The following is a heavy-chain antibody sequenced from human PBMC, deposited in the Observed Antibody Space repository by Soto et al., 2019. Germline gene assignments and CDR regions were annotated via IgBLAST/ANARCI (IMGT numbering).Heavy chain of an antibody. J-gene: IGHJ6*02. Sequence: GASVKVSCKASGYTFTSYGISWVRQAPGQGLEWMGWISAYNGNTNYAQKLQGRVTMTTDTSTSTAYMELRSLRSDDTAVYYCAREAVPPRGLEYYYYYGMDVWGQGTTVTVSS. CDR3: AREAVPPRGLEYYYYYGMDV. D-gene: IGHD3-10*01. V-gene: IGHV1-18*01. CDR2: ISAYNGNT. CDR1: GYTFTSYG.